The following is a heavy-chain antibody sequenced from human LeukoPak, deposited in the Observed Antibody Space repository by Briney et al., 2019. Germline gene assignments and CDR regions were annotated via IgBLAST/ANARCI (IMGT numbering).Heavy chain of an antibody. J-gene: IGHJ5*02. Sequence: SVKVSCKASGGTFSSYTISWVRQAPGQGLEWMGRIIPILGIANYAQKFQGRVTITADKSTSTAYMELSSLRSEDTAVYYCARGTRDYYSRGLNWFDPWGQGTPVTVSS. CDR3: ARGTRDYYSRGLNWFDP. CDR2: IIPILGIA. V-gene: IGHV1-69*02. D-gene: IGHD4-17*01. CDR1: GGTFSSYT.